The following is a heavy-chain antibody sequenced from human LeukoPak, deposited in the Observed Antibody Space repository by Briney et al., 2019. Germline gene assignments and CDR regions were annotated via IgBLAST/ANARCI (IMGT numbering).Heavy chain of an antibody. CDR2: IRPDGDRT. Sequence: GGSLRLSCAASGFTFSTYAITWVRQGPGKGLEWVSAIRPDGDRTYYANPVRGRFTISRDNSKDTVYLQINGLRVEGTAVYYCAREQSGTRGWYTVDYWGQGTLVTVSS. D-gene: IGHD6-19*01. J-gene: IGHJ4*02. CDR3: AREQSGTRGWYTVDY. CDR1: GFTFSTYA. V-gene: IGHV3-23*01.